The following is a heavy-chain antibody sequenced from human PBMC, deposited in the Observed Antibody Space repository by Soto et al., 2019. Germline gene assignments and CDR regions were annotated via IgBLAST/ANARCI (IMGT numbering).Heavy chain of an antibody. CDR1: GFTFSSYA. Sequence: GGSLRLSCAASGFTFSSYAMHWVRQAPGKGLEYVSAISSNGGSTYYANSVKGRFTISRDNSKNTLYFQMGSLRAEDMAVYYCARSLGYCSGGSCYYETKFFDYWGQGTLVTVSS. CDR3: ARSLGYCSGGSCYYETKFFDY. J-gene: IGHJ4*02. V-gene: IGHV3-64*01. D-gene: IGHD2-15*01. CDR2: ISSNGGST.